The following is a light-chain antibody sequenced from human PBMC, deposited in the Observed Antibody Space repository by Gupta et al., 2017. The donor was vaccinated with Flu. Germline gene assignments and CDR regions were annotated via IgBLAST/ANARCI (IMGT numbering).Light chain of an antibody. CDR3: MQALQP. V-gene: IGKV2-28*01. J-gene: IGKJ4*01. CDR1: QSLLHSNGYNY. CDR2: LGS. Sequence: DIVMTQSPLSLPVTPGEPASISCRSSQSLLHSNGYNYLDWYLQKPGQSPQLLIYLGSNRASGVPDRFSGSGSGTDFTLKISRVEAEDVGVDYCMQALQPFGGGTKVEIK.